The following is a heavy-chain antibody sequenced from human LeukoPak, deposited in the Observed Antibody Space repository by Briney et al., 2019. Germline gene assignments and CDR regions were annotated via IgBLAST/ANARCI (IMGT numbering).Heavy chain of an antibody. D-gene: IGHD5-18*01. CDR2: IYSGGST. CDR1: GFSVSNNY. J-gene: IGHJ4*02. Sequence: GGSLRLSCAASGFSVSNNYMSWVRQPPGKGLEWVSVIYSGGSTYYADSVKGRFTISRDNSKNTLYLQVNSLRAEDTAVYYCAKDRDPIQRTHFDYWGQGTLVTVSS. CDR3: AKDRDPIQRTHFDY. V-gene: IGHV3-53*03.